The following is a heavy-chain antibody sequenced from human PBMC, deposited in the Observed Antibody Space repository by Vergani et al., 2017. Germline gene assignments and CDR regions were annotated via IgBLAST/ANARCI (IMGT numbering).Heavy chain of an antibody. J-gene: IGHJ4*02. D-gene: IGHD3-16*01. V-gene: IGHV5-51*01. CDR2: IYPADSDT. CDR3: ARHTNYADS. Sequence: EVELVQSGPEMRKPGESLKISCKGSEYSFGNYWIGWVRQMPGKGLEWMGIIYPADSDTRYSPSFQGQVTISADKSISTAFLQWDSLKASDTALYYCARHTNYADSWWQGTLVTVSS. CDR1: EYSFGNYW.